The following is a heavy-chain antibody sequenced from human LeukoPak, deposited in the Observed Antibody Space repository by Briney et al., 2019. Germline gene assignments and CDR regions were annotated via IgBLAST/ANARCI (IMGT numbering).Heavy chain of an antibody. CDR1: GFTFSDYY. D-gene: IGHD5-18*01. CDR2: ISSSGSTI. CDR3: ARDLSGGGYSYGYEY. V-gene: IGHV3-11*01. J-gene: IGHJ1*01. Sequence: GGSLRLSCAASGFTFSDYYMNWIRQAPGKGLEWVSYISSSGSTIYYADSVKGRFTISRDNAKNSLYLQMNSLRAEDTPVYYCARDLSGGGYSYGYEYGGRGNLVTVSS.